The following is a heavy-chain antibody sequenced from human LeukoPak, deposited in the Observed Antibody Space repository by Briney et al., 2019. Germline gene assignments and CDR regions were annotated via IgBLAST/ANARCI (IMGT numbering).Heavy chain of an antibody. J-gene: IGHJ4*02. D-gene: IGHD6-13*01. V-gene: IGHV3-21*01. CDR3: ARDLHSSSWYNDY. CDR2: ISSSSYI. CDR1: GFTFSSYS. Sequence: RGSLRLSCAASGFTFSSYSMNWVRQAPGKGLEWVSSISSSSYIYYADSVKGRFTISRDNAKNSLYLQMNSLRAEDTAVYYCARDLHSSSWYNDYWGQGTLVTVSS.